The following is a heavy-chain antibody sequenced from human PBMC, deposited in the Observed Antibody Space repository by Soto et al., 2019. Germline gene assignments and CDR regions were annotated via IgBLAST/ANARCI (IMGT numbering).Heavy chain of an antibody. D-gene: IGHD3-10*01. CDR3: EKDFESDGSSYYSDY. Sequence: GGSLRLSFAASGFTFNDYAMHWVRQAPGKGLEWVSLISWDGENEFYAASVKGRFTISRDNSNDILYLQMNSLRGEDSALYYCEKDFESDGSSYYSDYWGPGT. CDR1: GFTFNDYA. J-gene: IGHJ4*02. V-gene: IGHV3-43D*04. CDR2: ISWDGENE.